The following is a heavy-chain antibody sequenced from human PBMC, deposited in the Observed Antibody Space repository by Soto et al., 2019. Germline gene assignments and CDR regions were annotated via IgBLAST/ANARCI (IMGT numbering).Heavy chain of an antibody. CDR3: GRDAVVATPLGWFDP. V-gene: IGHV1-2*02. CDR1: GYTFIGYY. J-gene: IGHJ5*02. CDR2: MNPRSGDT. Sequence: QVQLVQSGAEVKEPGASVKVSCKTSGYTFIGYYMHWVRQAPGQGLEWMGWMNPRSGDTNYAQKFQGRVTMTRDASFTTAYMELRRLRSDATAVYFCGRDAVVATPLGWFDPWGPGTLVTVSS. D-gene: IGHD2-15*01.